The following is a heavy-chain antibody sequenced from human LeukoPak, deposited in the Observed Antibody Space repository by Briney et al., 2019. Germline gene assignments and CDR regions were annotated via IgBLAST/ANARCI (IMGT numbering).Heavy chain of an antibody. CDR3: ASTNIGYSSGWFYYYYMDA. J-gene: IGHJ6*03. CDR1: GGSFSGYY. Sequence: ASETLSLTCAVYGGSFSGYYWSWIRQPPGKGLEWIGEINHSGSTNYNPSLKSRVTISVDTSKNQFSLKLSSVTAADTAVYYCASTNIGYSSGWFYYYYMDAWGKGTTVTVSS. D-gene: IGHD6-19*01. V-gene: IGHV4-34*01. CDR2: INHSGST.